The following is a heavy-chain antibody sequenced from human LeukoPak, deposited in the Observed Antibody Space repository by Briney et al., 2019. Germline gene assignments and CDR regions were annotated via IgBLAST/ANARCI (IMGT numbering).Heavy chain of an antibody. CDR1: GGSITSGNY. D-gene: IGHD2-15*01. CDR2: ISNSGSGST. J-gene: IGHJ4*02. Sequence: SQTLSLTCTVFGGSITSGNYWSWIRQHPGKGLEWIGYISNSGSGSTYYNPSLKSRVTISIDTSNNQFSVKLSSVTAADTAVYYCAREKDSGWGAFDYWGQGTLVTVSS. V-gene: IGHV4-31*03. CDR3: AREKDSGWGAFDY.